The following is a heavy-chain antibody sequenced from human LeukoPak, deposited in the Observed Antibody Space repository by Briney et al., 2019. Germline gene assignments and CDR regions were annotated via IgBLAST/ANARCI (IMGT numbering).Heavy chain of an antibody. Sequence: PSETLSLTCTVSGVSISSSYWTWVRQPPGKGLEWIGYISNSGSPNYNPSLESRVTMSVDMSRNQISLKLTSVTAADTAVYYCTRGARDSPDWGQGTLVTVSS. CDR2: ISNSGSP. CDR3: TRGARDSPD. V-gene: IGHV4-4*09. J-gene: IGHJ4*02. CDR1: GVSISSSY. D-gene: IGHD3-10*01.